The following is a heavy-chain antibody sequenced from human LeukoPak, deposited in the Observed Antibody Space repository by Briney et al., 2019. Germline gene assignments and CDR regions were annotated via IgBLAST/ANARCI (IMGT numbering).Heavy chain of an antibody. CDR1: GFTFSSYS. J-gene: IGHJ4*02. CDR3: ATWPGSWYGEDY. Sequence: GGSLRLSCAASGFTFSSYSMNWVRQAPGKGLEWVSVIYGGGSTYYADSVKGRSTISRDNSQNTMYLQVNDLGAEDTAVYYCATWPGSWYGEDYWGQGTLVTVSS. V-gene: IGHV3-53*01. D-gene: IGHD3-10*01. CDR2: IYGGGST.